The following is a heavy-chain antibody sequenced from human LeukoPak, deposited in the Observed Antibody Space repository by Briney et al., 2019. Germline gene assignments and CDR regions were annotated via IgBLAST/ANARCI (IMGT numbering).Heavy chain of an antibody. V-gene: IGHV3-7*01. D-gene: IGHD2-15*01. Sequence: PGGSLRLSCAASGFTFSHYWMSWVRQAPGKGLECVAYIKKAGSETYYVDSVKGRFTITRDNTRNSLFLQMYNLRVEDTAVYFCAREDGYCSGGDCYSYFDSWGQGTLVTVSS. J-gene: IGHJ4*02. CDR2: IKKAGSET. CDR3: AREDGYCSGGDCYSYFDS. CDR1: GFTFSHYW.